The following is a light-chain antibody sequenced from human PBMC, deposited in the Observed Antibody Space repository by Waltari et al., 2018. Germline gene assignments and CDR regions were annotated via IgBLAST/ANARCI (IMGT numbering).Light chain of an antibody. CDR1: QSVTNY. J-gene: IGKJ4*01. CDR3: QQRRDWPLT. Sequence: DIVLTQSPAILSLSPGERASLSCRASQSVTNYLAWSQQKPGQAPKLRIYDTSNRATGIPARFSGSGFGTDFTLTISSLEPEDFAVYYCQQRRDWPLTFGGGTKVEIK. V-gene: IGKV3-11*01. CDR2: DTS.